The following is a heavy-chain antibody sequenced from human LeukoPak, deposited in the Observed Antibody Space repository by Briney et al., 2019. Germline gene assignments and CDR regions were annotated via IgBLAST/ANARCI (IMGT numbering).Heavy chain of an antibody. D-gene: IGHD2-2*01. CDR3: ASGCSSTSCYSLFVY. CDR2: IIPIFGTA. Sequence: SVKVSCKASGGTFSSYAISWVRQAPGQGLEWMGGIIPIFGTANYAQKFQGRVTITADESTSTAYMELSSLRSEDTAVYYCASGCSSTSCYSLFVYWGQGTLVTVSS. J-gene: IGHJ4*02. CDR1: GGTFSSYA. V-gene: IGHV1-69*13.